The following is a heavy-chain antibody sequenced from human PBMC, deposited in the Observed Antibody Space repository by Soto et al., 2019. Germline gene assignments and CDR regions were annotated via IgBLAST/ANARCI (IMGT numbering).Heavy chain of an antibody. J-gene: IGHJ4*02. CDR1: GFTFSNYW. V-gene: IGHV3-74*01. CDR2: INSDVSST. Sequence: ESLHLSCAASGFTFSNYWMHWVRQAPAKGLVWVSRINSDVSSTSYADSVKGRFTISRDNAKNTLFLQMNSLRAEDAAVYYCARDGGYGNYESIGYWGQGTLVTVSS. D-gene: IGHD4-17*01. CDR3: ARDGGYGNYESIGY.